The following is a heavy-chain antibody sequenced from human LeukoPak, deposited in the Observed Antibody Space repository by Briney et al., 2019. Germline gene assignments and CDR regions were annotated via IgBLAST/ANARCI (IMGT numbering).Heavy chain of an antibody. CDR1: GFTFSSYG. D-gene: IGHD3-10*01. V-gene: IGHV3-30*03. CDR2: ISYDGSNK. J-gene: IGHJ4*02. CDR3: ARDPVLLWFGEPWGFDY. Sequence: GGSLRLSCAASGFTFSSYGMHWVRQAPGKGLEWVAVISYDGSNKYYADSVKGRFTISRDNSKNTLYLQMNSLRAEDTAVYYCARDPVLLWFGEPWGFDYWGQGTLVTVSS.